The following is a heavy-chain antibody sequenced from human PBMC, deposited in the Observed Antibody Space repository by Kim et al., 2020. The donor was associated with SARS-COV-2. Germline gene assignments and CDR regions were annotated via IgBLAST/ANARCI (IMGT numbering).Heavy chain of an antibody. CDR1: GFSFSSYA. V-gene: IGHV3-30*04. Sequence: GGSLRLSCAASGFSFSSYAMHWVRQAPGKGLEWVAVISYDGSNKYYADSVKGRFTISRDNSKNTLYMQMNSLRAEDTAVYYCATCLEPYYYYYGMDVWGQGTTVTVSS. CDR3: ATCLEPYYYYYGMDV. CDR2: ISYDGSNK. D-gene: IGHD1-1*01. J-gene: IGHJ6*02.